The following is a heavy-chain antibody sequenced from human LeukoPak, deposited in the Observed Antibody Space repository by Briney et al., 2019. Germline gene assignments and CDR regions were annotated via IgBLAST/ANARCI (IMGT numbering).Heavy chain of an antibody. D-gene: IGHD6-13*01. CDR3: ARIAAAGPFDH. CDR2: VYYGGSPTY. V-gene: IGHV4-59*08. CDR1: GGSIISSY. Sequence: SETLSLTCSVSGGSIISSYWSWIRQPPGKGLEWIGYVYYGGSPTYNYNPSLKSRVTISVDTSKNQLSLRLSSVTAADTAVYFCARIAAAGPFDHWGQGALVTVSS. J-gene: IGHJ4*02.